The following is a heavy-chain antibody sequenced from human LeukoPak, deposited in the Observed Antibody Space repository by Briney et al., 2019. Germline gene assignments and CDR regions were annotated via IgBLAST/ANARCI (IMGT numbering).Heavy chain of an antibody. V-gene: IGHV4-34*01. CDR1: GGSFTDYF. CDR3: ARGRIAKIVVVHSFPYGMDV. J-gene: IGHJ6*02. Sequence: SETLSLTCTVFGGSFTDYFWTWIRHSPGKGLEWIGEINDYTGDSKYNPSLNSRVSISLEKSKNQLSLELRSVTAADTAVYYCARGRIAKIVVVHSFPYGMDVWGQGTTVTVSS. D-gene: IGHD3-22*01. CDR2: INDYTGDS.